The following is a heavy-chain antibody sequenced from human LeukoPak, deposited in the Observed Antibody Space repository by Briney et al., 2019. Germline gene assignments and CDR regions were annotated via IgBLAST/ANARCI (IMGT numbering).Heavy chain of an antibody. D-gene: IGHD6-6*01. V-gene: IGHV4-39*01. J-gene: IGHJ6*03. Sequence: SETLSLTCTVSGDSIHSVYYYWGWIRQSPGKGLEWIGSIYFDGETSYSPSLKSRLIISIDTSKNQFSLNLTSVTAADTALYYCARHRKSARNYLYYYMDVWGKGTTVTVSS. CDR2: IYFDGET. CDR1: GDSIHSVYYY. CDR3: ARHRKSARNYLYYYMDV.